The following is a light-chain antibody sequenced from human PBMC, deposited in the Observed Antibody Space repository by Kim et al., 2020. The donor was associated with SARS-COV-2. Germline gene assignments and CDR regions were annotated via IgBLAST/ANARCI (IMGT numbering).Light chain of an antibody. CDR3: MLAYGGALV. CDR1: TGTVTSGHN. Sequence: GGTVTLSCGSSTGTVTSGHNAYWFQQKPDHAPTTVIYEAIKKHSWTPARFSGSLLGGKAALTVSGAHPEDDADYYGMLAYGGALVFGGGTKVTVL. V-gene: IGLV7-46*01. J-gene: IGLJ3*02. CDR2: EAI.